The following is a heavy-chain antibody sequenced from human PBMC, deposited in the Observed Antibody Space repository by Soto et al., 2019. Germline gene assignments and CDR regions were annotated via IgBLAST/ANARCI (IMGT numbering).Heavy chain of an antibody. J-gene: IGHJ4*02. Sequence: SETLSLTCAVSGYSISGGYYWGWIRQPPGKGLEWIGSIYHSGSTYYNPSLKSRVTISVDTSKNQFSLKLSSVTAADTAVYYCARDLRTTRGYWGQGTLVTVSS. CDR1: GYSISGGYY. CDR2: IYHSGST. V-gene: IGHV4-38-2*02. D-gene: IGHD1-1*01. CDR3: ARDLRTTRGY.